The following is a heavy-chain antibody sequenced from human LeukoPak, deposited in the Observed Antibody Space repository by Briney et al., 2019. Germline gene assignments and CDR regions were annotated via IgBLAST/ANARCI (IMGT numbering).Heavy chain of an antibody. CDR3: AREDYYGSNGYYPLDH. Sequence: PSETLSLTCTVSGGSISDYYWSWIRQPVGKGLEWIGRIFGSGSANSNPSLKSRVTMSVDTSKNQFSLRLSCMTAADTAVYYCAREDYYGSNGYYPLDHWGQGTLVTVSS. D-gene: IGHD3-22*01. J-gene: IGHJ5*02. CDR2: IFGSGSA. V-gene: IGHV4-4*07. CDR1: GGSISDYY.